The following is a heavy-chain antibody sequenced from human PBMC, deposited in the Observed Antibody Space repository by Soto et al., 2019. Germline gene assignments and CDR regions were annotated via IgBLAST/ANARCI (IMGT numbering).Heavy chain of an antibody. CDR2: ISPSSSTI. D-gene: IGHD6-19*01. CDR3: ARDVRGCDYHSYYGMDV. CDR1: GFTFSSYS. J-gene: IGHJ6*02. V-gene: IGHV3-48*02. Sequence: EVQLVESGGGLVQPGGSLRLSCAASGFTFSSYSMNWVRQAPGKGLEWVSYISPSSSTIYYADSVKGRFTISRDNAKNSLYLQMNSLGDEVTAVYHCARDVRGCDYHSYYGMDVWGQGTTVTVS.